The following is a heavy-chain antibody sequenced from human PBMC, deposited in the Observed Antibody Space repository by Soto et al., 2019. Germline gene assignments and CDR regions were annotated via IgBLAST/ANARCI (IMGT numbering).Heavy chain of an antibody. CDR2: ISSSGSTI. CDR3: ARDAKTVTWKYYYYYMDV. CDR1: GFTFSDYY. J-gene: IGHJ6*03. D-gene: IGHD4-17*01. Sequence: GGSLRLSCAASGFTFSDYYMSWIRQAPGKGLEWVSYISSSGSTIYYADSVKGRFTISRDNAKNSLYLQMNSLRAEDTAVYYCARDAKTVTWKYYYYYMDVWGKGTTVTVSS. V-gene: IGHV3-11*01.